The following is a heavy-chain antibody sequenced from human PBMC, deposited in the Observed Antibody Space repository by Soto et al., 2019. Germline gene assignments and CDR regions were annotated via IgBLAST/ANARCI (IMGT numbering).Heavy chain of an antibody. J-gene: IGHJ4*02. D-gene: IGHD4-17*01. CDR1: GYTCTSYG. V-gene: IGHV1-18*01. CDR2: IRAYKGNT. Sequence: QVQLVQSGAEVKKPGASVKVSCKASGYTCTSYGVSWVRQAPGKGLEWMGWIRAYKGNTNYAQKLQGRVTMTTDTSTSTAYMELRSLRSDDTAVYYCARGPLRNCPYGDCSNDYWGQGTLVTVSS. CDR3: ARGPLRNCPYGDCSNDY.